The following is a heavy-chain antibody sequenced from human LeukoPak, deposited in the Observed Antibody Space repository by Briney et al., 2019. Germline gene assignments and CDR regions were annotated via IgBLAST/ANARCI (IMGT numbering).Heavy chain of an antibody. V-gene: IGHV1-69*01. CDR3: ARGFPFPPGKRFTQGYYYYGMDV. CDR2: IIPIFGTA. D-gene: IGHD2-15*01. Sequence: SVKVSCKASGGTFSSYAISWVRQAPGQGLEWMGGIIPIFGTANYAQKFQGRVTITADESTSTAYMELSSLRSEDTAVYHCARGFPFPPGKRFTQGYYYYGMDVWGKGTTVTVSS. CDR1: GGTFSSYA. J-gene: IGHJ6*04.